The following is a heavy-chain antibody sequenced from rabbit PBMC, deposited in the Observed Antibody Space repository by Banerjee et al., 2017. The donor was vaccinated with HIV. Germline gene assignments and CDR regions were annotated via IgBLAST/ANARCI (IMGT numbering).Heavy chain of an antibody. V-gene: IGHV1S40*01. CDR2: IYTSSGST. CDR3: ARDPGTYSVTTTSYFA. CDR1: GFSFSSGYY. Sequence: EESGGGLVKPGASLTLTCTASGFSFSSGYYMCWVRQAPGKGLEWIACIYTSSGSTYYASWAKGRFTISKTSSTTVTLQMTDLTVADTATYFCARDPGTYSVTTTSYFAWGQGTLVTVS. J-gene: IGHJ3*01. D-gene: IGHD4-1*01.